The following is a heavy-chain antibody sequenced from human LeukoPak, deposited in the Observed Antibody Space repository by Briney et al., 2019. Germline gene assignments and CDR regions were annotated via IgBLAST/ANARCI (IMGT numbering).Heavy chain of an antibody. CDR2: IYHSGST. CDR3: ARLGYYYGSGSTPGGYYYYMDV. V-gene: IGHV4-38-2*02. Sequence: SETLSLTCTVSGYSISSGYYWGWIRQPPGKGLEWIGSIYHSGSTYYNPSLKSRVTISVDTSKNQFSLKLSSVTAADTAVYYCARLGYYYGSGSTPGGYYYYMDVWGKGTTVTISS. CDR1: GYSISSGYY. D-gene: IGHD3-10*01. J-gene: IGHJ6*03.